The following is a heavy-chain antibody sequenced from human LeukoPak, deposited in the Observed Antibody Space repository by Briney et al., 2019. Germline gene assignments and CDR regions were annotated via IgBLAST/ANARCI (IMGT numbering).Heavy chain of an antibody. CDR2: AGDSTATT. CDR3: AKDSFTVVRGFASDDGFAV. J-gene: IGHJ3*01. Sequence: PGGSLRLSCAASGFTFATYGMSWIRQAPGKGLEWVSVAGDSTATTHYADSVRGRFFISRDNSKNTVHLQMHNLRAEDTAVYYCAKDSFTVVRGFASDDGFAVWGQGTMVIVS. CDR1: GFTFATYG. V-gene: IGHV3-23*01. D-gene: IGHD3-10*01.